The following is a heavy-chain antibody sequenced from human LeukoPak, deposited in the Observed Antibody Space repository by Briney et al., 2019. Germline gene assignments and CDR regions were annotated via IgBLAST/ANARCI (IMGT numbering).Heavy chain of an antibody. CDR2: MSPNSGNK. J-gene: IGHJ5*02. CDR1: GYTFTGYE. Sequence: ASVKVSCKASGYTFTGYEINWVRQATGQGLEWMGWMSPNSGNKGYPQKFQGRVTMATNTSISTAYMELSSLTSEDTAVYYCARSFSSSDWFDPWGQGTLVTVSS. D-gene: IGHD6-13*01. CDR3: ARSFSSSDWFDP. V-gene: IGHV1-8*01.